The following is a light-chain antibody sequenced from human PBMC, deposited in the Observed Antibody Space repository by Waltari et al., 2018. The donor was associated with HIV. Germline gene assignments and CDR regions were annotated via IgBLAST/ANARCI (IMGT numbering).Light chain of an antibody. CDR1: QSVSSN. CDR3: QQYNNWLRT. J-gene: IGKJ1*01. V-gene: IGKV3-15*01. CDR2: GAS. Sequence: EIVMTQAPATRPVSPGERATLSCRASQSVSSNLAWYQQKPGQAPRLLIYGASIRATGIPARFSGSGSGTEFTLTISSLQSEDFAVYYCQQYNNWLRTFGQGTKVEIK.